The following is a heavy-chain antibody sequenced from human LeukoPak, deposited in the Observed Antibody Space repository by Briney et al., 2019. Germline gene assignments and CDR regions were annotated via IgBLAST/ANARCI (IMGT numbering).Heavy chain of an antibody. CDR3: ARGGIYEYPYYFDY. V-gene: IGHV4-61*02. CDR1: GGSISSGSYY. J-gene: IGHJ4*02. D-gene: IGHD5-12*01. Sequence: TSETLSLTCTVSGGSISSGSYYWSWIRQPAGKGLEWIGRIYTSGSTNYNPSLKSRVTISVDTSKNQFSLKLSSVTAADTAVYYCARGGIYEYPYYFDYWGQGTLVTVSS. CDR2: IYTSGST.